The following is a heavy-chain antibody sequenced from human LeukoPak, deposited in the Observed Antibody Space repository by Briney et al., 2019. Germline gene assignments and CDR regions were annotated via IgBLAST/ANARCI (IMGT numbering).Heavy chain of an antibody. Sequence: GASVEVSCKASGYTFPSFGTNWVRQAPGQGLEWMGWISGYNGNTNYAQKLQGRVTMTTDTSTSTAYMELRSLRSDDTAVYYCARGRYFFGSGSYYPEGMDVWGQGTTVTVSS. D-gene: IGHD3-10*01. J-gene: IGHJ6*02. CDR1: GYTFPSFG. V-gene: IGHV1-18*01. CDR2: ISGYNGNT. CDR3: ARGRYFFGSGSYYPEGMDV.